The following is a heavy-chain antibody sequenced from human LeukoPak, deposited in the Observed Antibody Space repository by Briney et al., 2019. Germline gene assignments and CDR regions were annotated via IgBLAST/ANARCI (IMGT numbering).Heavy chain of an antibody. CDR2: IYPGEPDP. CDR1: GYRFTNYW. V-gene: IGHV5-51*01. J-gene: IGHJ3*02. CDR3: ARVRLNFYGPGREGYGAFDI. D-gene: IGHD3-10*01. Sequence: GEALKISCKGSGYRFTNYWIGWVREVPGKGLEGMGIIYPGEPDPRYTPPFRAQATIPVDKSISSAYLQWSSLKASDTAMYYCARVRLNFYGPGREGYGAFDIWGQGTSATVS.